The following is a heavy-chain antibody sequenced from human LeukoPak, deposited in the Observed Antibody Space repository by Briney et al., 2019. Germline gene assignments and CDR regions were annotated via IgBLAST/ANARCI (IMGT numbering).Heavy chain of an antibody. D-gene: IGHD3-9*01. J-gene: IGHJ5*02. CDR1: GGSISSSSYY. CDR3: ARERAYYDILPRWFDP. CDR2: IYYSGSS. Sequence: SETLSLTCTVSGGSISSSSYYWGWIRQPPGKGLEWIGSIYYSGSSFYNPSLKSRVTISVDTSKNQFSLRLSSVTAADTAVYYCARERAYYDILPRWFDPWGQGTLVTVSS. V-gene: IGHV4-39*02.